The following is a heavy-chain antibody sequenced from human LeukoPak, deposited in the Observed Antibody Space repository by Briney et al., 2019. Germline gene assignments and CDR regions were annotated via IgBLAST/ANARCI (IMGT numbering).Heavy chain of an antibody. Sequence: SETLSLTCAVYGGSFSGYYWSWIRQPPGKGLEWIGEINHSGSTNYNPSLKSRVTISVDTSKNQFSLKLSSVTAADTAVYYCARRGYCSSTSCWGYFQHWGQGTLVTVSS. V-gene: IGHV4-34*01. CDR2: INHSGST. CDR1: GGSFSGYY. D-gene: IGHD2-2*01. J-gene: IGHJ1*01. CDR3: ARRGYCSSTSCWGYFQH.